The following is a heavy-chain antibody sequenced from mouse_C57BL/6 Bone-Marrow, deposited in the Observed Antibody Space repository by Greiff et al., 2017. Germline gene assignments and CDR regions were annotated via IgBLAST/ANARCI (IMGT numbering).Heavy chain of an antibody. CDR1: GFSLTSYG. CDR2: IWSGGST. J-gene: IGHJ4*01. V-gene: IGHV2-2*01. Sequence: QVQLKESGPGLVQPSQSLSITCTVSGFSLTSYGVHWVRQSPGKGLEWLGEIWSGGSTDYNAAFLSRLSISKDNSKCQVFIKMNNLQADDTAIYYCARKRDYCAMDYWGQGTSVTVSS. CDR3: ARKRDYCAMDY.